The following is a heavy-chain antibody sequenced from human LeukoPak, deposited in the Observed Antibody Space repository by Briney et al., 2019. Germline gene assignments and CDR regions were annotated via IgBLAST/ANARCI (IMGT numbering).Heavy chain of an antibody. D-gene: IGHD3-3*01. V-gene: IGHV4-39*07. CDR1: GGSISSSSYY. CDR3: ARASGGIYDFWSGYYPFDY. CDR2: IYYSGST. Sequence: SETLSLTCTVSGGSISSSSYYWGWIRQPPGKGLEWIGSIYYSGSTYYNPSLKSRVTISVDTSKNQFSLKLSSVTAADTAVYYCARASGGIYDFWSGYYPFDYWGQGTLVTVSS. J-gene: IGHJ4*02.